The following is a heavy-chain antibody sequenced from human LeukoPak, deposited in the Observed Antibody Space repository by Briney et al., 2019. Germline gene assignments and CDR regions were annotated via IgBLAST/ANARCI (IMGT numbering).Heavy chain of an antibody. J-gene: IGHJ3*02. Sequence: PSGTLSLTCKVSGGSISSRNMRRWGRQPPGKGLEWIGEIYHSGSANYNPSLKSRVTISVDKSKNQFSLKLNSVTAADTAVYYCAKTDRYSWCWRTWVIWGRETMVTVSS. D-gene: IGHD1-20*01. CDR2: IYHSGSA. CDR1: GGSISSRNM. CDR3: AKTDRYSWCWRTWVI. V-gene: IGHV4-4*02.